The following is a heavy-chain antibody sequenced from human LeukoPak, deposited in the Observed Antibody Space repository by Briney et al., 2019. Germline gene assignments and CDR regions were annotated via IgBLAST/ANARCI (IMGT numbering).Heavy chain of an antibody. J-gene: IGHJ4*01. CDR3: ARDIVVVPAPPKVIDY. CDR1: GYSFTCYY. V-gene: IGHV1-2*02. Sequence: ASVKVSCKASGYSFTCYYMHWVRQAPGQGLEWMGWINPNSGGTNYAQKFQGRVTMTRDTSISTAYMELSRLRSDDTAVYYCARDIVVVPAPPKVIDYWGQGTLVTVSS. D-gene: IGHD2-2*01. CDR2: INPNSGGT.